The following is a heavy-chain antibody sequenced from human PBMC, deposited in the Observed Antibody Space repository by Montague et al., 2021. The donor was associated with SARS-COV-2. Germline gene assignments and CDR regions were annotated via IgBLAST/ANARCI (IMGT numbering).Heavy chain of an antibody. Sequence: SETLSLTCAVYGGSFSAYYWNWIRQPPGKGLEWIGSIYYSGSTYYNPSLKSRVTISVDTSKNQFSLKLGSVTAADTAVYYCARVGRQQLVRLSGMDVWGQGTTVTVSS. CDR2: IYYSGST. D-gene: IGHD6-13*01. J-gene: IGHJ6*02. V-gene: IGHV4-34*01. CDR1: GGSFSAYY. CDR3: ARVGRQQLVRLSGMDV.